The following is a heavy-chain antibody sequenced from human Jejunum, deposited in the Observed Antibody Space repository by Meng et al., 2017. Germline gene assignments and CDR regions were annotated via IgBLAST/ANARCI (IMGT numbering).Heavy chain of an antibody. Sequence: GGSLRLSCTVSGFTFGDYAMIWFRQAPGKGLEWVGFIRSKANGEATEYAASVKGRFTISRDDSKSIAYLQMNSLNMEDTAVYPGTRKGAPDNYAMDVWGQGTMVTVSS. CDR1: GFTFGDYA. D-gene: IGHD5-18*01. V-gene: IGHV3-49*03. J-gene: IGHJ6*02. CDR3: TRKGAPDNYAMDV. CDR2: IRSKANGEAT.